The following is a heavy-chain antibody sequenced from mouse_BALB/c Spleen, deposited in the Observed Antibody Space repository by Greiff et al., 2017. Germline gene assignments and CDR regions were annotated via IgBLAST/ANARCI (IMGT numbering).Heavy chain of an antibody. D-gene: IGHD3-2*02. V-gene: IGHV5-6-5*01. CDR1: GFTFSSYA. J-gene: IGHJ3*01. CDR3: AREEGKATVFAY. Sequence: EVKLVESGGGLVKPGGSLKLSCAASGFTFSSYAMSWVRQTPEKRLEWVASISSGGSTYYPDSVMGRFTISRDNARNILYMQMSSLRSEDTAMYSCAREEGKATVFAYWGQGTLVTVSA. CDR2: ISSGGST.